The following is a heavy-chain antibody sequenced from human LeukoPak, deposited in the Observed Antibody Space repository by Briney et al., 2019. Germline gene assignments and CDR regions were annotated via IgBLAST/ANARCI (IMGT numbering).Heavy chain of an antibody. Sequence: GGSLRFSCAASGFTFSSYGMHWVRQAPGKGLEWVAVIWYDGSNKYYADSVKGRFTISRGNSKNTLYLQMNSLRAEDTAVYYCASSRGSSGWYGMDVWGQGTTVTVSS. J-gene: IGHJ6*02. CDR1: GFTFSSYG. CDR2: IWYDGSNK. D-gene: IGHD6-19*01. V-gene: IGHV3-33*01. CDR3: ASSRGSSGWYGMDV.